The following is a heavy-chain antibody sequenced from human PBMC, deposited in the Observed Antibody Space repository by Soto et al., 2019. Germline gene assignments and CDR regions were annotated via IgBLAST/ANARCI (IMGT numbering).Heavy chain of an antibody. CDR2: INPNSGGT. V-gene: IGHV1-2*04. CDR3: ARAPGSSWDHFDY. J-gene: IGHJ4*02. D-gene: IGHD6-13*01. Sequence: GASVKVSCKASGYTFNGYYMHWVRQAPGQGLEWMGWINPNSGGTNYAQKFQGWVTMTRDTSISTAYMELSRLRSDDTAVYYCARAPGSSWDHFDYWGQGTLVTVS. CDR1: GYTFNGYY.